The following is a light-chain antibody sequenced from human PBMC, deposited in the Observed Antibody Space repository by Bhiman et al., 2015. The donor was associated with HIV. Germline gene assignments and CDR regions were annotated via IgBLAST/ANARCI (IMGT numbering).Light chain of an antibody. CDR2: QDD. V-gene: IGLV3-1*01. CDR1: RLGDKY. CDR3: HSGDNSADRV. Sequence: SYELTQTPSVSVSPGQAAIITCSGDRLGDKYACWYQQKPGQSPILIIYQDDKRPSGIPDRFSGSRSGNTASLTITGAQAEDEADYYCHSGDNSADRVFGGGTKLTVL. J-gene: IGLJ2*01.